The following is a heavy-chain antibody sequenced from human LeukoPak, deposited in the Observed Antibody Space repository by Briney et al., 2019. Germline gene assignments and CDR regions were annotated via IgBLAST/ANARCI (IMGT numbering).Heavy chain of an antibody. V-gene: IGHV3-48*01. Sequence: PGGSLRLSCAASGFSFSSYSMNWVRQAPGKGLEWVSYISSSSSTIYYVDSVKGRFTISRDNAKNSLYLQMYSMRAEDTAVYYCARLGYIYGHTYFDYWGQGTLVTVSS. CDR3: ARLGYIYGHTYFDY. D-gene: IGHD5-18*01. CDR1: GFSFSSYS. CDR2: ISSSSSTI. J-gene: IGHJ4*02.